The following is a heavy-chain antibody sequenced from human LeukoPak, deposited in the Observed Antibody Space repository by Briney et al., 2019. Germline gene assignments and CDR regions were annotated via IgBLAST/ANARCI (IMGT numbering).Heavy chain of an antibody. CDR1: GGTFSSYA. CDR3: ARDPREKTTGIGPDWFDP. CDR2: IIPILGIA. J-gene: IGHJ5*02. V-gene: IGHV1-69*04. D-gene: IGHD4-17*01. Sequence: VASVKVSCKASGGTFSSYAISGVRQAPGRGLEWMGRIIPILGIANYAQKFQGRVTITADKSTSTAYMELSSLRSEDTAVYYCARDPREKTTGIGPDWFDPWGQGTLVTVSS.